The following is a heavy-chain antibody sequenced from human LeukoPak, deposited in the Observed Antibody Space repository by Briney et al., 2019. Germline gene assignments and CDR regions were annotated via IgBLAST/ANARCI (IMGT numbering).Heavy chain of an antibody. CDR3: ARLSPNIVVVPPAPGYVDY. Sequence: PSETLSLTCTVSGGSISSSSYYWGWIRQPPGKGLEWIGNIYYSGSTYYNPSLKSRVTISVDTSKNQFSLKLSHVTAADTAVYYCARLSPNIVVVPPAPGYVDYWGQGTLVTVSS. J-gene: IGHJ4*02. CDR1: GGSISSSSYY. V-gene: IGHV4-39*01. D-gene: IGHD2-2*01. CDR2: IYYSGST.